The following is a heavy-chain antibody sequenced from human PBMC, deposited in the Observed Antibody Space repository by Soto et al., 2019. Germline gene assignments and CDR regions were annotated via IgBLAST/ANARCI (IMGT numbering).Heavy chain of an antibody. CDR1: GFIFSTYW. CDR3: VRGASFDS. J-gene: IGHJ4*02. Sequence: EVHLVESGGGLVQPGGSLRLSCAASGFIFSTYWMHWVRQAPGKGRVWVSRINDDGSSSDYADFVKGRFTISRDNTKNTLYLQMDSLTIEDTAIYYCVRGASFDSWGQGTLVTVSS. V-gene: IGHV3-74*01. CDR2: INDDGSSS.